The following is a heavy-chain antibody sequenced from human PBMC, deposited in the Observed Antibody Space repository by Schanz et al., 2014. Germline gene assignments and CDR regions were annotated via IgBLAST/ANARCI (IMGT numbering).Heavy chain of an antibody. Sequence: VQLLESGGGLVQPGGSLRLSCAASGFTFSSYAMSWVRQAPGKGLEWVAAISGSGSSTYYADSVKGRFTISRDNAKNSLYLEMTSLRGEDTAGYYCARENLNWEAFDIWGQGTVVTVSS. CDR3: ARENLNWEAFDI. V-gene: IGHV3-23*01. CDR1: GFTFSSYA. J-gene: IGHJ3*02. CDR2: ISGSGSST. D-gene: IGHD7-27*01.